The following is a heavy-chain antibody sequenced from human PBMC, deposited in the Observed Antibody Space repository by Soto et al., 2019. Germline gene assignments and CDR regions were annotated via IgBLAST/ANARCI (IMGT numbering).Heavy chain of an antibody. V-gene: IGHV4-39*01. CDR1: GGSISSSSYY. Sequence: PSETLSLTCTASGGSISSSSYYWGWIRQPPGKGLEWIGSIYYSGSTYYNPSLKSRVTISVDTSKNQFSLKLSSVTAADTAVYYCANGYGSGTYYYYYGMDVWGQGTTVTVSS. CDR3: ANGYGSGTYYYYYGMDV. CDR2: IYYSGST. J-gene: IGHJ6*02. D-gene: IGHD3-10*01.